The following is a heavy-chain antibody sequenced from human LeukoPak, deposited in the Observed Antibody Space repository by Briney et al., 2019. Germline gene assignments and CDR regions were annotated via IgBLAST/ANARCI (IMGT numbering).Heavy chain of an antibody. CDR3: ARERGYSYGYGDY. J-gene: IGHJ4*02. CDR2: ISSSSSYI. V-gene: IGHV3-21*01. CDR1: GFTFSSYN. D-gene: IGHD5-18*01. Sequence: PGGSLRLSRAASGFTFSSYNMNWVRQAPGKGLEWVSSISSSSSYIYYADSVKGRFTISRDNAKNSLYLQMNSLRAEDTAVYYCARERGYSYGYGDYWGQGTLVTVSS.